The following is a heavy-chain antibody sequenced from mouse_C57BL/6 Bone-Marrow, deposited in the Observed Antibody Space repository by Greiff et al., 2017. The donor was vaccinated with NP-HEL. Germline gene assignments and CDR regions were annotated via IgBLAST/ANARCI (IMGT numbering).Heavy chain of an antibody. J-gene: IGHJ2*01. V-gene: IGHV1-81*01. D-gene: IGHD1-1*01. CDR1: GYTFTSYG. CDR3: AREDYYGKADY. CDR2: IYPRSGNT. Sequence: QVHVKQSGAELARPGASVKLSCKASGYTFTSYGISWVKQRTGQGLEWIGEIYPRSGNTYYNEKFKGKATLTADKSSSTAYMELRSLTSEDSAVYFCAREDYYGKADYWGQGTTLTVSS.